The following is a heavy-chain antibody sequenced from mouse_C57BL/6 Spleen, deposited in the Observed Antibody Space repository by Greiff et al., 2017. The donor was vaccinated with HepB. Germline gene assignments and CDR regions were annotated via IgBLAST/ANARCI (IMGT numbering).Heavy chain of an antibody. Sequence: VKLMESGPGLVQPSQSLSITCTVSGFSLTSYGVHWVRQSPGKGLEWLGVIWSGGSTDYNAAFISRLSISKDNSKSQVFFKMNSLQADDTAIYYCARKGYYGSRGGNYYAMDYWGQGTSVTVSS. V-gene: IGHV2-2*01. J-gene: IGHJ4*01. CDR3: ARKGYYGSRGGNYYAMDY. CDR1: GFSLTSYG. CDR2: IWSGGST. D-gene: IGHD1-1*01.